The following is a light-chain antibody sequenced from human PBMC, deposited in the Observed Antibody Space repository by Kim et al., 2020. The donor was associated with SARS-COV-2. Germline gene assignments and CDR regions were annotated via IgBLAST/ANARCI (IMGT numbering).Light chain of an antibody. V-gene: IGKV3-15*01. J-gene: IGKJ3*01. CDR1: QSVSSN. CDR3: QQDNNRTLFT. Sequence: EIVMTQSPATLSVSPGERATLSCRASQSVSSNLAWYQQKPGQAPRLLIYGASTRATGIPARFSGSGSGTEFTLTISSLQSEDFAVYYCQQDNNRTLFTFGPGTKVDIK. CDR2: GAS.